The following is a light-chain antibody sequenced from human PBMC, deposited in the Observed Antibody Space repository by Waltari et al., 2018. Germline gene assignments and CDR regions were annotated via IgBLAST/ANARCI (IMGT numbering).Light chain of an antibody. CDR1: ISNIGTPY. V-gene: IGLV1-47*02. Sequence: QSVLTPPPSASGTPGQRVTISCSGCISNIGTPYVYRYQQLPGTARKHRIYFPHQRTAGVPDRFSATKSRTTAALAIGGLRVEDEADYDCATRDGGPTVVLGGGTKLTVL. CDR3: ATRDGGPTVV. J-gene: IGLJ3*02. CDR2: FPH.